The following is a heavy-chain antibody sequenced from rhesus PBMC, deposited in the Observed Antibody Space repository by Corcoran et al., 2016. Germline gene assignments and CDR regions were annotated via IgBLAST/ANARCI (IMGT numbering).Heavy chain of an antibody. CDR3: ARDITVAGGFDY. CDR1: GYSISGYY. J-gene: IGHJ4*01. Sequence: QVQLQESGPGLVKPSETLSLTCAVSGYSISGYYWSWIRQAPGKGLEWIGYITYSGSPSYNPSLKRRRTISRDTSKHQFSLTLGSVTAADTAVYYCARDITVAGGFDYWGQGVLVTVSS. V-gene: IGHV4-122*02. D-gene: IGHD4-29*01. CDR2: ITYSGSP.